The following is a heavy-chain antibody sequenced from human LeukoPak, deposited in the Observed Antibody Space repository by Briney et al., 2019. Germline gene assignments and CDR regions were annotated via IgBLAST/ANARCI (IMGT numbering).Heavy chain of an antibody. V-gene: IGHV1-24*01. CDR3: ATGSTYSGRLMDY. CDR2: FDPEAGET. CDR1: GYTLTELS. J-gene: IGHJ4*02. D-gene: IGHD1-26*01. Sequence: ASVKVSCKVSGYTLTELSMHWVRQAPGKGLEWMGGFDPEAGETIYAQKFQGRVTMTEDTSTDTAYMEVSSLRSEETAVYYCATGSTYSGRLMDYWGQGTLVTVSS.